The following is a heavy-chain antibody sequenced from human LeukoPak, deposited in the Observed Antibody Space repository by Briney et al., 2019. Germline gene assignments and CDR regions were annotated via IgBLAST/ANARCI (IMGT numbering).Heavy chain of an antibody. J-gene: IGHJ4*02. CDR3: AGVDAY. Sequence: SGTLSLTCAVYGGSFSGYPWSWIRQPPEKGLEWIGAINHSGSTNYNPSPKSRVTISLDTSKNQFSLTLSAVTPADTPVFSFAGVDAYWGQGTLVTVCS. V-gene: IGHV4-34*01. CDR1: GGSFSGYP. CDR2: INHSGST.